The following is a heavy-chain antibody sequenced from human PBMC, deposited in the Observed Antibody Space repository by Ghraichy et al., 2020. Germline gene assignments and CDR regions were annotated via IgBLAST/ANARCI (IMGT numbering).Heavy chain of an antibody. V-gene: IGHV4-39*01. CDR2: IYYSGST. Sequence: SQTLSLTCTVSGGSISSSSYYWGWIRQPPGKGLEWIGSIYYSGSTYYNPSLKSRVTISVDTSKNQFSLKLSSVTAADTAVYYCARQSLGYCSGGSCYGSGYYYYMDVSGKGTTVTVSS. CDR1: GGSISSSSYY. J-gene: IGHJ6*03. D-gene: IGHD2-15*01. CDR3: ARQSLGYCSGGSCYGSGYYYYMDV.